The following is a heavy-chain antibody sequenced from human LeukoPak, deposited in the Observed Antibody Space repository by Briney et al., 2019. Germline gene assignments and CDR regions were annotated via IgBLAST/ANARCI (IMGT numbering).Heavy chain of an antibody. V-gene: IGHV4-59*01. CDR1: GGSIGSYY. CDR3: ARAKGGYYDSSAPNWFDP. D-gene: IGHD3-22*01. CDR2: IYYSGST. Sequence: PSETLSLTCTVSGGSIGSYYWSWIRQPPGKGLEWIGYIYYSGSTNYNPSLKSRVTISVDTSKNQFSLKLSSVTAADTAVYYCARAKGGYYDSSAPNWFDPWGQGTLVTVSS. J-gene: IGHJ5*02.